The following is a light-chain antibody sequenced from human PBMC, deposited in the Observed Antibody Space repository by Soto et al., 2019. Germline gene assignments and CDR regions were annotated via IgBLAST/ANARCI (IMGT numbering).Light chain of an antibody. Sequence: IQMTQPPSSLSASVGDRVTITCRASQSISSYLNWYQQKPGKAPKLLIYAASSLQSGVPSRFSGSGSGTDFTLTISSLQPEDFATYYCQQSYSTPPTFGQGTKV. CDR3: QQSYSTPPT. CDR1: QSISSY. V-gene: IGKV1-39*01. J-gene: IGKJ1*01. CDR2: AAS.